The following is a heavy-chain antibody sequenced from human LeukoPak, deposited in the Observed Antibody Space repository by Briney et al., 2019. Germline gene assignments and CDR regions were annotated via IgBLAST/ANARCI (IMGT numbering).Heavy chain of an antibody. J-gene: IGHJ4*02. CDR1: GYTFTGYA. V-gene: IGHV1-3*01. CDR3: ARDSSFLLERRSTFDY. D-gene: IGHD1-1*01. Sequence: ASVKVSCKASGYTFTGYAMHWVRQAPGQRLEWMGWINAGNGNTKYSQKFQGRVTITRDTSASTAYMELSSLRSEDTAVYYCARDSSFLLERRSTFDYWGQGTLVTVSS. CDR2: INAGNGNT.